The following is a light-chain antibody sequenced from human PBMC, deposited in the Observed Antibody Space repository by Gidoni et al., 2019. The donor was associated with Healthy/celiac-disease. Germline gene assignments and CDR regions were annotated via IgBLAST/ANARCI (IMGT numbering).Light chain of an antibody. CDR3: QQRSNWPRIT. Sequence: EIVLPQSPATLSLSPGERATLSCRASQSVSSYLAWYQQKPGQAPRLLIYDASNRATGIPARFSGSGSGTDFTLTISSLEPEDFAVYYCQQRSNWPRITFGPGTKVDIK. CDR1: QSVSSY. J-gene: IGKJ3*01. CDR2: DAS. V-gene: IGKV3-11*01.